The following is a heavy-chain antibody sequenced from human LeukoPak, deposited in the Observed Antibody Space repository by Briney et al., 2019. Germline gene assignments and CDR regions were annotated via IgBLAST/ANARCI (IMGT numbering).Heavy chain of an antibody. CDR1: GFTFSSYS. D-gene: IGHD6-13*01. V-gene: IGHV3-23*01. J-gene: IGHJ4*02. CDR3: ARHGGGSSWRQPFDY. CDR2: ISGSGGST. Sequence: GGALRLSCAASGFTFSSYSMNWVRQAPGKGLEWVSAISGSGGSTYYADSVKGRFTISRDNSKNTLYLQMNSLRAEDTAVYYCARHGGGSSWRQPFDYWGQGTLVTVSS.